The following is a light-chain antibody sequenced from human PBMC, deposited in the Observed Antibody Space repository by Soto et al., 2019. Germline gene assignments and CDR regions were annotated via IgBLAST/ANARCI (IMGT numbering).Light chain of an antibody. V-gene: IGKV3-20*01. Sequence: EIVLTQSPATLSVSPGERATLSCRASQSVSSTYLAWFQQIPGQAPRLLIYGASSRATGIPDRFSGSGSGTDFTLTIIRLEPEDFAVYYCQQYGSSPSTFGQGRRLENK. J-gene: IGKJ5*01. CDR3: QQYGSSPST. CDR2: GAS. CDR1: QSVSSTY.